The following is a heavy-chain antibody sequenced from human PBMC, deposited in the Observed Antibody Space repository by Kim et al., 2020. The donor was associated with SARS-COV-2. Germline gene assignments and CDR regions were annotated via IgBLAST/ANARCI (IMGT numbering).Heavy chain of an antibody. Sequence: SETLSLTCAVSGGSISSSNWWSWVRQPPGKGLEWIGEIYHSGSTNYNPSLKSRVTISVDKSKNQFSLKLSSVTAADTAVYYCARWAVRGSGSYARWGQGTLVTVSS. J-gene: IGHJ4*02. V-gene: IGHV4-4*02. CDR2: IYHSGST. CDR3: ARWAVRGSGSYAR. D-gene: IGHD3-10*01. CDR1: GGSISSSNW.